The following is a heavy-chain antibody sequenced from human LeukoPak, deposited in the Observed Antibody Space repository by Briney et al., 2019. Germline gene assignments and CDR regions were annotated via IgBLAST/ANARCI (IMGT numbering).Heavy chain of an antibody. J-gene: IGHJ4*02. D-gene: IGHD4-17*01. Sequence: PGGSLRLSCAPSGFKFIINCMSWVRQAPGEGREWVANIKKDVSEKYYVYSVKGRFTISRDNTQNSLYLQMNTVRAQKTTLYYFAREGPSVTPYSSGQGTLVTVSS. CDR1: GFKFIINC. V-gene: IGHV3-7*01. CDR2: IKKDVSEK. CDR3: AREGPSVTPYS.